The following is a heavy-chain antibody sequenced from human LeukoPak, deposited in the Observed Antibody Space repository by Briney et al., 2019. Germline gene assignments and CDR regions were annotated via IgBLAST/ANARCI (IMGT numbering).Heavy chain of an antibody. CDR3: ASFTMVRGVLNWFDP. Sequence: GESLKISCKGSGYSFTSYWIGWVRQMPGKGLEWTGIIYPGDSDTRYSPSFQGQVTISADKSISTAYLQWSSLKASDTAMYYCASFTMVRGVLNWFDPWGQGTLVTVSS. J-gene: IGHJ5*02. CDR1: GYSFTSYW. D-gene: IGHD3-10*01. CDR2: IYPGDSDT. V-gene: IGHV5-51*01.